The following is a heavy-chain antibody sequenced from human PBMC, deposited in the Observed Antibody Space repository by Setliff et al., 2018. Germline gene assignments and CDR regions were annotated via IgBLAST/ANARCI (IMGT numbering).Heavy chain of an antibody. CDR2: IYTSGST. CDR3: AREDYYYYGMDV. J-gene: IGHJ6*02. Sequence: PSETLSLTCTVSGGSISGGRYYWSWIRQPAGKGLVWIGHIYTSGSTNYNLSLKSRVTISLDKSKNQFSLKLSSITAADTAVYYCAREDYYYYGMDVWGQGTTVTVSS. CDR1: GGSISGGRYY. V-gene: IGHV4-61*09.